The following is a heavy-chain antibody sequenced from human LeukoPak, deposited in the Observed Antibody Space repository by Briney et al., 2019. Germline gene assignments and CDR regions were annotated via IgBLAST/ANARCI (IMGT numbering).Heavy chain of an antibody. CDR2: INHSGST. CDR3: ARGAAPDY. D-gene: IGHD2-15*01. V-gene: IGHV4-34*01. J-gene: IGHJ4*02. CDR1: GGSFGGYY. Sequence: SETLSLTCAVYGGSFGGYYWSWIRQPPGKGLEWIGEINHSGSTNYNPSLKSRVTISVDTSKNQFSLKLSSVTAADTAVYYCARGAAPDYWGQGTLVTVSS.